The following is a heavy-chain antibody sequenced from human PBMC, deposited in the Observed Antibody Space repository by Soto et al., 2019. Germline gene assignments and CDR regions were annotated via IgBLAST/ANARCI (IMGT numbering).Heavy chain of an antibody. CDR2: ISAYNGNT. CDR3: ARDNYYGSSGSSPWGWFTDY. J-gene: IGHJ4*02. D-gene: IGHD3-22*01. V-gene: IGHV1-18*04. Sequence: ASVKVSCKASGYTFTSYGISWVRQAPGQGLEWMGWISAYNGNTNYAQKLQGRVTMTTDTSTSTAYMELRSLRSDDTAVYHCARDNYYGSSGSSPWGWFTDYWGQGTLVTVSS. CDR1: GYTFTSYG.